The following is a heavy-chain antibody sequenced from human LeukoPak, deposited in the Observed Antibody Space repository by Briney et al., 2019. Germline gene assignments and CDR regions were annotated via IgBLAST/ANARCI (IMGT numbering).Heavy chain of an antibody. CDR2: INESGST. CDR1: GGPFSHYY. Sequence: SETLSLTCAVYGGPFSHYYWTWIRQPPGKGLEWIGEINESGSTNYDPSLKSRVTISVDTSKTHFSPNLTSVTAADTAVYYCASRIGRYLYYFGMDVWGQGTTVTVSS. CDR3: ASRIGRYLYYFGMDV. D-gene: IGHD1-26*01. V-gene: IGHV4-34*01. J-gene: IGHJ6*02.